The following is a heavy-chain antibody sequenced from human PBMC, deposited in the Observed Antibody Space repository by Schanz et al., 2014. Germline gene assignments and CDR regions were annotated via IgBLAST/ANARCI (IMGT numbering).Heavy chain of an antibody. Sequence: VQLVDSGGGLVKPGGSLRLSCAASGFTFTNYAMSWVRQAPGKGLEWVSLISDSGDTAYYADSVKGRFTISRDNFKGALYLQMSSLRADDTAVYYCAKAADWPVTRFDPWGQGTLVTVSS. CDR2: ISDSGDTA. J-gene: IGHJ5*02. D-gene: IGHD3-9*01. CDR1: GFTFTNYA. V-gene: IGHV3-23*04. CDR3: AKAADWPVTRFDP.